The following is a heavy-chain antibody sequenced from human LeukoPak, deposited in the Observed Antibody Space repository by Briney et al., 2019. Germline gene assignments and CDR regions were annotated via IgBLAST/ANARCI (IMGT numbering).Heavy chain of an antibody. CDR3: TKGLGSGNYFDY. D-gene: IGHD1-26*01. V-gene: IGHV3-23*01. J-gene: IGHJ4*02. CDR2: LSGSGGST. CDR1: GFTFSGYA. Sequence: GGSLRLSCAASGFTFSGYAMSWARQAPGKGLEWVSSLSGSGGSTDYADPVKGRFTISRDNSKNTMYLQMSSLRDEDTAVYYCTKGLGSGNYFDYWGQGTLVTVSS.